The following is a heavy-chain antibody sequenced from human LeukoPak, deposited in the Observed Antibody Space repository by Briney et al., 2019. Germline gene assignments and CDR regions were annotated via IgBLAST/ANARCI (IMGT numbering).Heavy chain of an antibody. V-gene: IGHV4-38-2*01. CDR1: GYSISSGYY. Sequence: SETLSLTCAVSGYSISSGYYWGWIRQPPGKGLEWIASTYHSGSTYYNPSLKSRVTISVDTSKDHFSLKLSSVTAADTAVYYCARVETRGAFDIWGQGTMVTVSS. CDR2: TYHSGST. CDR3: ARVETRGAFDI. J-gene: IGHJ3*02. D-gene: IGHD5-18*01.